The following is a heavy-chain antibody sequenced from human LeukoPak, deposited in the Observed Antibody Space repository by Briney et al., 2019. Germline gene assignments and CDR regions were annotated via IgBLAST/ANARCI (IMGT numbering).Heavy chain of an antibody. D-gene: IGHD6-13*01. J-gene: IGHJ6*02. Sequence: ASVKVSCKASGYTFTSYGISWVRQAPGQGLEWMGWISAYNGNTNYAQKLQGRVTMTTDTSTSTAYMELRSLRSDDTAVYYCARVITSSSWYSHGYYGMDVWGQGTTVTVS. CDR3: ARVITSSSWYSHGYYGMDV. V-gene: IGHV1-18*01. CDR1: GYTFTSYG. CDR2: ISAYNGNT.